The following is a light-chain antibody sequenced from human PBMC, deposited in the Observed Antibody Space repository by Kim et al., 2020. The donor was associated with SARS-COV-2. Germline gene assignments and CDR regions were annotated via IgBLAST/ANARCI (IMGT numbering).Light chain of an antibody. CDR3: QQYHNWWT. CDR1: QSVSFT. V-gene: IGKV3-15*01. CDR2: GAS. Sequence: SVAAGESAPLSCRASQSVSFTLAWYQQKPGQPPRLLIYGASTRATGIADRFTGSGSGTEFTLTISSLQSEDLAVYYCQQYHNWWTFGQGTKVDIK. J-gene: IGKJ1*01.